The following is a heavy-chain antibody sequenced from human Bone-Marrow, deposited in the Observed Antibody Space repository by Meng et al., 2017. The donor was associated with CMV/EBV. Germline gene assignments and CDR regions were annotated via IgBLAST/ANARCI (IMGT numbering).Heavy chain of an antibody. D-gene: IGHD1-7*01. V-gene: IGHV3-11*01. CDR3: ARGNWNYGHYYYYGMDV. J-gene: IGHJ6*02. CDR1: GFTFSDYY. CDR2: ISSSGSTI. Sequence: GGSLRLSCAASGFTFSDYYMSWIRQAPGKGLEWVSYISSSGSTIYYADSVKGRFTISRDNAKNSLYLQMNGLRAEDTAVYYCARGNWNYGHYYYYGMDVWGQGTTVTVSS.